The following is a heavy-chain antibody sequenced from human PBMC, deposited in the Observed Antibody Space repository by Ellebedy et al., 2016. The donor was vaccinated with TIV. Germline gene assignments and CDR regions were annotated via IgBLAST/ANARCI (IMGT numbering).Heavy chain of an antibody. J-gene: IGHJ5*02. CDR2: IYHSGST. V-gene: IGHV4-30-2*01. CDR1: GGSISSGGYS. Sequence: SETLSLTXAVSGGSISSGGYSWSWIRQPPGKGLEWIGYIYHSGSTYYNPSLKSRVTISVDRSKNQFSLKLSSVTAADTAVYYCARGVLLWFGELSGWFDPWGQGTLVTVSS. CDR3: ARGVLLWFGELSGWFDP. D-gene: IGHD3-10*01.